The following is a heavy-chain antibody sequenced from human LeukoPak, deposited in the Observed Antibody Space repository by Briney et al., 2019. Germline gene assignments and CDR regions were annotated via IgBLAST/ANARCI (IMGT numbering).Heavy chain of an antibody. V-gene: IGHV4-59*08. Sequence: SETLSLTCTVSGGSISSYDWSCLRQPPGKGLEWIGYIYYSGRTKYNPSLKSRVTISVDTSKNQFSLKLRFVTAADTAVYYCARPTSPRDDLWFDLWRQGTLVTVSS. J-gene: IGHJ5*02. CDR1: GGSISSYD. CDR2: IYYSGRT. D-gene: IGHD5-24*01. CDR3: ARPTSPRDDLWFDL.